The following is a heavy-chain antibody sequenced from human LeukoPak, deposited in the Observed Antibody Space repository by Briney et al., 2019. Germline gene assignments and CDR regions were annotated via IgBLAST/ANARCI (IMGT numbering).Heavy chain of an antibody. D-gene: IGHD1-26*01. Sequence: GGSLRLSCAASGFTLDDYAMHWVRQAPGKGLEWVSAISGSGGSTYYADSVKGRFTISRDNSKNTLYLQMNSLRAEDTAVYYCAKDVGATILFDYWGQGTLVTVSS. V-gene: IGHV3-23*01. J-gene: IGHJ4*02. CDR1: GFTLDDYA. CDR2: ISGSGGST. CDR3: AKDVGATILFDY.